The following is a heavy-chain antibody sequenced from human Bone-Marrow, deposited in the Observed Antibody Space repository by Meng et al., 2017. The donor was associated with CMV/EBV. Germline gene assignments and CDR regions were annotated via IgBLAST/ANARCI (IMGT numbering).Heavy chain of an antibody. Sequence: GGSLRLSCAASGFMFRSYSMHWVRQAPGKGLEWVSSISISSAYIHYADSVKGRFIFSRDNARNSRYLQMNSLRAEYTAVYYCAKDQNQKRGPDYWGRGSLVTVSS. CDR1: GFMFRSYS. D-gene: IGHD2/OR15-2a*01. CDR2: ISISSAYI. J-gene: IGHJ4*02. V-gene: IGHV3-21*01. CDR3: AKDQNQKRGPDY.